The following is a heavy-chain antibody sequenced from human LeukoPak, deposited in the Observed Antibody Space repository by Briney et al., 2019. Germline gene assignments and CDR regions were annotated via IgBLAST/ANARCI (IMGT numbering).Heavy chain of an antibody. V-gene: IGHV1-8*01. D-gene: IGHD6-6*01. CDR2: MNPNSGNT. CDR3: ARTGQQGIAARLLYYYYYMDV. J-gene: IGHJ6*03. CDR1: GYTFTSYD. Sequence: GASVKVSCKASGYTFTSYDINWVRQATGQGLEWMGWMNPNSGNTGYAQKFQCRVTMTRNTSISTDYMELSSLRSEDTAVYYCARTGQQGIAARLLYYYYYMDVWGKGTTVTVSS.